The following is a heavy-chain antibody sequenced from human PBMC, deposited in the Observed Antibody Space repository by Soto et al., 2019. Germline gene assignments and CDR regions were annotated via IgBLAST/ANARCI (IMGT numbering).Heavy chain of an antibody. CDR3: ARERGYTVSPDFDY. V-gene: IGHV3-30-3*01. CDR2: ISYDGSNK. D-gene: IGHD5-18*01. CDR1: GFTFSSYA. J-gene: IGHJ4*02. Sequence: QVQLVESGGGVVQPGRSLRLSCAASGFTFSSYAMHWVRQAPDKGLEWVAVISYDGSNKYYADSVKGRFTISRDNSKNTLYLQMNSLRAEDTAVYYCARERGYTVSPDFDYWGQGTLVTVSS.